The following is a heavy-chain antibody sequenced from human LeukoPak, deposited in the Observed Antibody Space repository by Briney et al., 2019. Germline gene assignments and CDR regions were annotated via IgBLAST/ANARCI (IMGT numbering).Heavy chain of an antibody. CDR1: GGSISIYY. J-gene: IGHJ5*02. CDR2: IYYSGST. V-gene: IGHV4-59*01. CDR3: ARTNPSFNWFDP. Sequence: SETLSLTCTVSGGSISIYYWSWIRQPPGKGLEWIGYIYYSGSTNYNPSLKSRVTISVDTSKNQFSLKLSSVTAADTAVYYCARTNPSFNWFDPWGQGTLVTVSS.